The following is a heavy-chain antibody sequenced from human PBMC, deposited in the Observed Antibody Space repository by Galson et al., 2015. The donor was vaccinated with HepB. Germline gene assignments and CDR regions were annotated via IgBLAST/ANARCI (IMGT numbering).Heavy chain of an antibody. CDR2: INQTGGT. Sequence: ETLSLTCAVYGGSFSGYYWSWIRQPPEKGLEWIGEINQTGGTNYNPSLKSRVTISVDTSKNQFSLKLSSVTAADTAVYYCARGLVVVSAAMHHSYFYGMDVWGQGTTVTVSS. CDR3: ARGLVVVSAAMHHSYFYGMDV. J-gene: IGHJ6*02. D-gene: IGHD2-2*01. V-gene: IGHV4-34*01. CDR1: GGSFSGYY.